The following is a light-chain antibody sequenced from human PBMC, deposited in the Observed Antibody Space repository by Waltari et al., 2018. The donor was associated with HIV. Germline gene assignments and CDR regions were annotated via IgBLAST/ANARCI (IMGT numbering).Light chain of an antibody. Sequence: NFMLTQPHSVSESPGKTVTISCTRSSGSIAASDVQWYQQRPGSSPTTVIYKDDQRPSGVPDRFSGSIDSSSNSASLTISGLRTEDEADYYCQSYDNENPVLFGGGTKLTVL. CDR3: QSYDNENPVL. V-gene: IGLV6-57*01. CDR1: SGSIAASD. J-gene: IGLJ2*01. CDR2: KDD.